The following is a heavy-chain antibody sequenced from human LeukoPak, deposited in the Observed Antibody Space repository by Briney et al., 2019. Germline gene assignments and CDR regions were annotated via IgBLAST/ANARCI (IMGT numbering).Heavy chain of an antibody. D-gene: IGHD6-13*01. J-gene: IGHJ4*02. Sequence: SETLSLTCTVSGGSISSSSFYWGWIRQPPGKGLEWIGSIYYSGSTYYNPSLKSRVTISVETSKNQFPLNPSSVTAADTAVYYCARHVGYSSTWGPFIDYWGQGTLVTVSS. V-gene: IGHV4-39*01. CDR1: GGSISSSSFY. CDR2: IYYSGST. CDR3: ARHVGYSSTWGPFIDY.